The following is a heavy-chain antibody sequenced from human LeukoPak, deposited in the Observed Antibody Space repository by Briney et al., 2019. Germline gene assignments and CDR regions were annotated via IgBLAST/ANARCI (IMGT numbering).Heavy chain of an antibody. CDR1: GGSISSGDYY. D-gene: IGHD4-11*01. CDR2: IYYSGST. J-gene: IGHJ4*02. V-gene: IGHV4-61*08. Sequence: SETLSLTCTVSGGSISSGDYYWSWIRQPPGKGLEWIGYIYYSGSTNYNPSLKSRVTISVDTSKNQFSLKLSSVTAADTAVYYCARFRLQTFDYWGQGTLVTVSS. CDR3: ARFRLQTFDY.